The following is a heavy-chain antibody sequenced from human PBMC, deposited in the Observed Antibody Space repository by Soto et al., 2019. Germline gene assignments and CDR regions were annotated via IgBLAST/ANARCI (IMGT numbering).Heavy chain of an antibody. V-gene: IGHV4-39*01. J-gene: IGHJ4*02. Sequence: SETLSLTCTVSYGSISVTDVFWGWVRQPPGKGLEWIGNIDYSGTAHFNPSLGTRITFPVDTSKNQFSLTLYSVTAADTAVYYCARNTGRHLDYWGQGIRVTAPQ. CDR2: IDYSGTA. D-gene: IGHD5-18*01. CDR3: ARNTGRHLDY. CDR1: YGSISVTDVF.